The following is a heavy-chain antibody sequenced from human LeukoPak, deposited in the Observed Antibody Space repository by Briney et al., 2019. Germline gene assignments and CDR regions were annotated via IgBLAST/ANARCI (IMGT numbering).Heavy chain of an antibody. CDR1: GFTFSSYA. D-gene: IGHD4-17*01. Sequence: PGGSLRLSCAASGFTFSSYAMHWVRQAPGKGLEWVAFIRYDGSNKYYADSVKGRFTISRDNSKNTLHLQMNSLRAEDTAVYYCAKKGDYGYYFDYWGQGTLVTVSS. CDR3: AKKGDYGYYFDY. V-gene: IGHV3-30*02. CDR2: IRYDGSNK. J-gene: IGHJ4*02.